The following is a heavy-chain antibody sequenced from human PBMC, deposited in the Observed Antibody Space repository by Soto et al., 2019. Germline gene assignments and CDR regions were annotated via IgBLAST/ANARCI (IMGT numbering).Heavy chain of an antibody. D-gene: IGHD3-22*01. Sequence: SETLSLTCTVSGASISTDYWSWIRQSPGKGLEWIGYIYYGGSINYNPPLKSRVIISVDTSKNQFFLRLSSVTTADTAVYYCARPYYDTTGYGLDPWGQGTLVTVSS. CDR3: ARPYYDTTGYGLDP. V-gene: IGHV4-59*01. CDR1: GASISTDY. J-gene: IGHJ5*02. CDR2: IYYGGSI.